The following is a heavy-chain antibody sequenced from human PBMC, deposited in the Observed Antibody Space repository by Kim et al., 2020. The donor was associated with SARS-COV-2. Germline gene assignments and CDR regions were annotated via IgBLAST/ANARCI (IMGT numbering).Heavy chain of an antibody. D-gene: IGHD3-22*01. CDR2: IKQDGSEK. V-gene: IGHV3-7*03. CDR3: ARDPLRDSSGYEALLGAYLDY. CDR1: GFTFSSYW. Sequence: VWSLRLSCAASGFTFSSYWMSWVRQAPGKGLEWVANIKQDGSEKYYVDSVKGRFTISRDNAKNSLYLQMNSLRAEDTAVYYCARDPLRDSSGYEALLGAYLDYWGQGTLVTVSS. J-gene: IGHJ4*02.